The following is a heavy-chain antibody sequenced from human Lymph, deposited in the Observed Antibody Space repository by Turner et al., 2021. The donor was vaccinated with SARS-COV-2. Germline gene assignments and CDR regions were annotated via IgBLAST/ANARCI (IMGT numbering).Heavy chain of an antibody. V-gene: IGHV1-24*01. D-gene: IGHD1-1*01. CDR2: FDPEDGET. CDR3: ATLKSNWKILTGRYYFDF. J-gene: IGHJ4*02. Sequence: VQLVQSGAEVKKPGASVKVSCQVSGYTLTELSIHWVRQAPGKGLEWMGGFDPEDGETIYAQKFQGRVTMTEDTSTDTAYMELSSLRSEDTAVYYCATLKSNWKILTGRYYFDFWGQGTLVTVSS. CDR1: GYTLTELS.